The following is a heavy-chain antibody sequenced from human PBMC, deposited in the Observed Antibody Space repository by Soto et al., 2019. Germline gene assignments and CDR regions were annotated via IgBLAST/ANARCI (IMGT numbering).Heavy chain of an antibody. V-gene: IGHV3-23*01. J-gene: IGHJ5*02. CDR1: GFTFSSYV. D-gene: IGHD2-15*01. CDR2: ISGSGGST. Sequence: EVQLLESGGGLVQPGGSLRLSCAASGFTFSSYVMSWVRQAPGKGLEWVSAISGSGGSTYYADSVKGRFTISRDNSKNTLYLQMNSLRAEDTAVYYCAKDAGYCSGGSCLRWFDPWGQGTLVTVSS. CDR3: AKDAGYCSGGSCLRWFDP.